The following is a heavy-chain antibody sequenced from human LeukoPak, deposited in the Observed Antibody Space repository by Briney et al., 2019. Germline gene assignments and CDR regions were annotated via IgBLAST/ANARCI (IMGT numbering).Heavy chain of an antibody. V-gene: IGHV1-2*02. J-gene: IGHJ4*02. D-gene: IGHD2-8*01. Sequence: ASVKVSCKASGYTFTGYYMHWVRQAPGQGLGWMGWINPNSGGTNYAQKFQGRVTMTRDTSISTAYMELSRLRSDDTAVYYCARDVGYCTNGVCYYFDYWGQGTLVTVSS. CDR1: GYTFTGYY. CDR2: INPNSGGT. CDR3: ARDVGYCTNGVCYYFDY.